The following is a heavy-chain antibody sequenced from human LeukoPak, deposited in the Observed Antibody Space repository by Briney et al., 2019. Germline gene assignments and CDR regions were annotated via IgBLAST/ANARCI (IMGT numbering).Heavy chain of an antibody. D-gene: IGHD1-7*01. J-gene: IGHJ6*02. V-gene: IGHV5-51*01. CDR3: ARRHNWNFDGGLDV. Sequence: GESLKISCKGSGYSSTRHWIVWVRQMPGEGLEWMGIIYPGDSDTRYSPSFQGQVTISADKSISTAYLQWSSLKASDTAMYYCARRHNWNFDGGLDVWGQGTAVTVSS. CDR2: IYPGDSDT. CDR1: GYSSTRHW.